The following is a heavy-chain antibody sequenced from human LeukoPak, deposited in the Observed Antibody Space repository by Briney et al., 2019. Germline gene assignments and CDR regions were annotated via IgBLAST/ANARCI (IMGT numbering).Heavy chain of an antibody. J-gene: IGHJ3*02. V-gene: IGHV4-4*07. CDR1: GGSISSNY. CDR2: IYTSGST. Sequence: SETLSLTGTVSGGSISSNYWSWIRQPAGKGLEWIGRIYTSGSTTYNPSLNSRVTMSVATSNNQFSLKLSSVTAASTATYYSAINWRSDSLDSWRQATNVSVSS. D-gene: IGHD1-1*01. CDR3: AINWRSDSLDS.